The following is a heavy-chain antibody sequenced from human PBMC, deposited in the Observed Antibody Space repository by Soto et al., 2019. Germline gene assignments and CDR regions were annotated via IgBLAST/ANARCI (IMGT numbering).Heavy chain of an antibody. J-gene: IGHJ4*02. CDR2: IRSNIYDGTT. CDR1: GYTFYNFA. CDR3: TRVSPDCSRGSCYPLN. V-gene: IGHV3-49*03. Sequence: GGSLRLSCTASGYTFYNFAISWFRQPPGKGLEWVSFIRSNIYDGTTEYAASVRDRFTISRDDSKATAYLQMSSLRTEDTGVYFCTRVSPDCSRGSCYPLNWGQGTLVTVSS. D-gene: IGHD2-15*01.